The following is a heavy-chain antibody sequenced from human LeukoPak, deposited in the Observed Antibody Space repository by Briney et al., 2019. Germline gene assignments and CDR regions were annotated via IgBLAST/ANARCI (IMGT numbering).Heavy chain of an antibody. CDR3: AKDVPSLLGENAFDI. V-gene: IGHV3-23*01. Sequence: PGGCPSLACPASGFTFSRYGMSWVRQAPGKGLEWVSAISGSGGSTYYADSVKGRFTISRDNSKNTLYLQMNSLRAEDTAVYYCAKDVPSLLGENAFDIWGQARMPTLSS. D-gene: IGHD3-16*01. CDR1: GFTFSRYG. J-gene: IGHJ3*02. CDR2: ISGSGGST.